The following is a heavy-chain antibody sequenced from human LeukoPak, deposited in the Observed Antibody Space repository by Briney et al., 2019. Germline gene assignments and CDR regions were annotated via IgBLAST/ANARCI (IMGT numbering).Heavy chain of an antibody. D-gene: IGHD6-6*01. CDR1: GFTFSSYG. Sequence: GGSLRLSCAASGFTFSSYGMHWVRQAPGKGLEWVAVISYDGSNKYYADSVKGRFTISRDNSKNTLYLQMNSLRAEDTAVYYCATDAYSSSPWFDYWGQGTLVTVSS. J-gene: IGHJ4*02. V-gene: IGHV3-30*03. CDR2: ISYDGSNK. CDR3: ATDAYSSSPWFDY.